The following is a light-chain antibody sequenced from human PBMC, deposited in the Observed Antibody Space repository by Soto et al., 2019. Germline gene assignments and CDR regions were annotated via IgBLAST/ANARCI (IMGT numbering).Light chain of an antibody. CDR1: ETIRSNY. Sequence: EIVLTQSPGTLSSSPGEGVTLSCRASETIRSNYLAWYQKKPGQAPRLLIFGASTRATGIPDKFSGSGSGTDFTITISSLEPEDFAEYYCQQYGSSPPDTFGPGT. J-gene: IGKJ3*01. V-gene: IGKV3-20*01. CDR3: QQYGSSPPDT. CDR2: GAS.